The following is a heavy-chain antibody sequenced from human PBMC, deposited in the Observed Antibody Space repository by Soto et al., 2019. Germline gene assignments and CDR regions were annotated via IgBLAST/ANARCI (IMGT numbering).Heavy chain of an antibody. V-gene: IGHV3-21*06. J-gene: IGHJ4*02. CDR2: ISSTTNYI. Sequence: SGGFLRRSCVASGFTFTSYSMNWVRQAPGKGLEWVSSISSTTNYIYYGDSMKGRFTISRDNAKNSLYLEMNSLRAEDTAVYYCARESEDLTSNFDYWGQGTLVTVSS. CDR3: ARESEDLTSNFDY. CDR1: GFTFTSYS.